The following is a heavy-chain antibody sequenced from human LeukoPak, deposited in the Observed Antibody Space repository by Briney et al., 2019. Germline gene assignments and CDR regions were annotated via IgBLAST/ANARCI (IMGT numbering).Heavy chain of an antibody. CDR3: ARIGGYSSGRDFDY. V-gene: IGHV6-1*01. Sequence: SHTLSLTCAITGDSVSSNSAAWNWIRQSPSRGLEWLGRTYYRSKWYNDYAVSVKSRITINPDTSKNQFSLQLNSVTPEDTAVYYCARIGGYSSGRDFDYWGQGTLVTVSS. J-gene: IGHJ4*02. CDR1: GDSVSSNSAA. D-gene: IGHD6-19*01. CDR2: TYYRSKWYN.